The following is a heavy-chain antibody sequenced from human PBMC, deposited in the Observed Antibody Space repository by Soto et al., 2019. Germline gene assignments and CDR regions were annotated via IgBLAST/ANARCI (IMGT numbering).Heavy chain of an antibody. V-gene: IGHV1-2*04. CDR3: ARGGGSGWPLTNNWFDP. CDR2: INPDSGDT. Sequence: ASVKVSCKASVYTFTGYYIHWVRQAPGQGLAWMGWINPDSGDTNYAQKFQAWVTMTRDTATSTAYRGVNRLRYDNTAEYNCARGGGSGWPLTNNWFDPWGLGTLVTVS. D-gene: IGHD6-19*01. J-gene: IGHJ5*02. CDR1: VYTFTGYY.